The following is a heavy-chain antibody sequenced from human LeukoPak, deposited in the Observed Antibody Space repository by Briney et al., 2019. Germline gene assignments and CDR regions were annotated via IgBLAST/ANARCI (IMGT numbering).Heavy chain of an antibody. Sequence: PGRSLRLSCAASGFTFSSYGMHWARQAPGKGLEWVAVIWYDGSNKYYADSVKGRFTISRDNSKNTLYLQMNSLRAEDTAVYYCARANVLLWFGESLDYWGQGTLVTVSS. CDR1: GFTFSSYG. CDR3: ARANVLLWFGESLDY. D-gene: IGHD3-10*01. J-gene: IGHJ4*02. V-gene: IGHV3-33*01. CDR2: IWYDGSNK.